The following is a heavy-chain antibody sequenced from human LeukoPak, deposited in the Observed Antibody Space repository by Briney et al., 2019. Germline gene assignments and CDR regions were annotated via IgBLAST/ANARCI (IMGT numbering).Heavy chain of an antibody. CDR2: IKSDGST. Sequence: GGSLRLSCAASGFTFSTYWMHWVRQTPGKGLVWVSRIKSDGSTNYADSVKGRFTISRDNAKNTVSLQMNSLRAEDTGVYYCARAPSEIGGYYPEYFRHWGQGTLVTVSS. V-gene: IGHV3-74*01. CDR3: ARAPSEIGGYYPEYFRH. D-gene: IGHD3-22*01. CDR1: GFTFSTYW. J-gene: IGHJ1*01.